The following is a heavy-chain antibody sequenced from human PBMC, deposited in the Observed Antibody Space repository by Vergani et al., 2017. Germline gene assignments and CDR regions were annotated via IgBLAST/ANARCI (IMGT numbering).Heavy chain of an antibody. CDR2: ISGSGGST. CDR3: ARDLGYYYDSSGPTNAFDI. J-gene: IGHJ3*02. V-gene: IGHV3-23*01. Sequence: EVQLLESGGGLVQPGGSLRLSCAASGFTFSSYAMSWVRQAPGKGLEWVSAISGSGGSTYYADSVKGRFTISRDNSKNTLYLQMNSLRAEDTAVYYCARDLGYYYDSSGPTNAFDIWGQGTMVTVSS. CDR1: GFTFSSYA. D-gene: IGHD3-22*01.